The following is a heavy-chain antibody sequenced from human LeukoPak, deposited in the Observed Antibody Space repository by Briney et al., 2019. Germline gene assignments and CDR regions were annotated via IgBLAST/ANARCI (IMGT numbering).Heavy chain of an antibody. J-gene: IGHJ4*02. CDR3: ARATSGYYFDF. V-gene: IGHV4-59*01. CDR1: GGSIGSYY. D-gene: IGHD3-22*01. Sequence: SETLSLTCTVSGGSIGSYYWNWIRQPPGKGLEWIGYVSYSGSTNYNPSLKSRVTMSVDKSKNQFSLKLSSVTAADTAVYFCARATSGYYFDFWGQGTLVTVSS. CDR2: VSYSGST.